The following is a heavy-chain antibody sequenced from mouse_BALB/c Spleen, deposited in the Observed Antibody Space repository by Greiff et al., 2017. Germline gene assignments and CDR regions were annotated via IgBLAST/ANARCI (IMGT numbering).Heavy chain of an antibody. D-gene: IGHD2-3*01. CDR3: ARNNGYYSYYAMDY. CDR2: IWGGGST. Sequence: VKLMESGPGLVAPSQSLSITCTVSGFSLSRYSVHWVRQPPGKGLEWLGMIWGGGSTDYNSALKSRLSISKDNSKSQVFLKMNSLQTDVTAMYYCARNNGYYSYYAMDYWGQGTSVTVSS. CDR1: GFSLSRYS. V-gene: IGHV2-6-4*01. J-gene: IGHJ4*01.